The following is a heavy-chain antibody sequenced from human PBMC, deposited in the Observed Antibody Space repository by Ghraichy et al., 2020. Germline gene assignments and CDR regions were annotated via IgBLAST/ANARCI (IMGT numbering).Heavy chain of an antibody. CDR2: ISAGGGIT. Sequence: GGSLRLSCAASGFTFSNYTMSWVRQAPGKGLEWVSGISAGGGITYYTDSVKGRFTISRDNSKNTLYLQMNSLRAEDTAVYYCAKGWAAYWGQGTLVPVSS. CDR3: AKGWAAY. J-gene: IGHJ4*02. D-gene: IGHD1-26*01. CDR1: GFTFSNYT. V-gene: IGHV3-23*01.